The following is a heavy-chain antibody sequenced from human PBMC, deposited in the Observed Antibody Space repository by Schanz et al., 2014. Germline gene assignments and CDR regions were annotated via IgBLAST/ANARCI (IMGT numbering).Heavy chain of an antibody. CDR2: VSRSTPDI. CDR3: GRDSFFAFDY. Sequence: EVQLLESGGGLVEPGGSLRLSCAASGFGFSSYSMNWVRQAPGKGLEWVSYVSRSTPDIYYADSVKGRFTMSRDNAKNSVFLQMNSLRAEDTAVYYCGRDSFFAFDYWGQGTLVTVSS. J-gene: IGHJ4*02. CDR1: GFGFSSYS. D-gene: IGHD3-3*01. V-gene: IGHV3-48*01.